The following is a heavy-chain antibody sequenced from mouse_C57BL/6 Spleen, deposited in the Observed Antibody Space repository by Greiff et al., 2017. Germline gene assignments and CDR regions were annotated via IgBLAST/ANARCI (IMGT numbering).Heavy chain of an antibody. V-gene: IGHV1-80*01. Sequence: VKLQESGAGLVQPGASVKISCKASGYAFSSYWMNWVKQRPGKGLEWIGQIGPGDGDTNYNGKVKGKATLTADKSYSTAYMRLSSLTSEDSAVYFCARGDDDDGGFAYWGQGTLVTVSA. J-gene: IGHJ3*01. CDR3: ARGDDDDGGFAY. CDR1: GYAFSSYW. CDR2: IGPGDGDT. D-gene: IGHD2-4*01.